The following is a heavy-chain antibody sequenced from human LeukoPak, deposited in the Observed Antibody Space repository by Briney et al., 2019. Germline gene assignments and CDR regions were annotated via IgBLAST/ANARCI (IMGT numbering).Heavy chain of an antibody. CDR3: ARAQGIAVADSFDP. D-gene: IGHD6-19*01. CDR1: GGTFSSYA. CDR2: IIPILGIA. V-gene: IGHV1-69*04. Sequence: ASVKVSCKASGGTFSSYAISWVRQAPGQGLEWMGRIIPILGIANYAQKFQGRVTITADKSTSTAYMELSSLRSDDTAVYYCARAQGIAVADSFDPWGQGTLVTVSS. J-gene: IGHJ5*02.